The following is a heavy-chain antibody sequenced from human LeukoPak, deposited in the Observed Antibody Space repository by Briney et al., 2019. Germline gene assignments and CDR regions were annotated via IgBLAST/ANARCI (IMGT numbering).Heavy chain of an antibody. Sequence: SETLSLTCTVSGGSISSSSYYWGWIRRPPGKGLEWIGSIYYSGSTYYNPSLKSRVTISVDTSKNQFSLKLSSVTAADTAVYYCARLRLVVVAASDEFDPWGQGTLVTVSS. CDR1: GGSISSSSYY. CDR2: IYYSGST. J-gene: IGHJ5*02. D-gene: IGHD2-15*01. V-gene: IGHV4-39*01. CDR3: ARLRLVVVAASDEFDP.